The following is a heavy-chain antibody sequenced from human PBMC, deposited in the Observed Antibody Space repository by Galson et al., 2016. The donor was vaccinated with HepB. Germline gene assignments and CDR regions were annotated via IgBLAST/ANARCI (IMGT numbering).Heavy chain of an antibody. V-gene: IGHV3-7*03. Sequence: SLRLSCATSGFTFGSVWMSWIRQAPGKGLECVANIKPDGSERYYVDSLKGRFTISRDNAKNSLYLQMNSLRAEDTAVYYCALYYYDSSGFVEYFQHWGQGTRVTVSS. CDR3: ALYYYDSSGFVEYFQH. CDR1: GFTFGSVW. D-gene: IGHD3-22*01. J-gene: IGHJ1*01. CDR2: IKPDGSER.